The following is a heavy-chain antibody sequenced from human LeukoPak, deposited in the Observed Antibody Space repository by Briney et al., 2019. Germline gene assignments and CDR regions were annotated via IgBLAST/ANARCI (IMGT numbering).Heavy chain of an antibody. CDR1: GGSFSGYY. V-gene: IGHV4-34*01. CDR2: INHSGST. CDR3: ARAPEYYDFWSGYYHWFDP. Sequence: PSETLSLTCAVYGGSFSGYYWSWIRQPPGKGLEWIGEINHSGSTNYNPSLKSRVTISVDTSKNQFSLKLSSVTAADTAVYYCARAPEYYDFWSGYYHWFDPWGQGTLVTVSS. J-gene: IGHJ5*02. D-gene: IGHD3-3*01.